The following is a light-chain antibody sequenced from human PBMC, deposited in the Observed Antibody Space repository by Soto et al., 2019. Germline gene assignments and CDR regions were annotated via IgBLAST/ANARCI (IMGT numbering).Light chain of an antibody. CDR2: QDS. CDR3: QAWDSSTVV. Sequence: SYELTQPPSVYVSPGQTASITCSGAKLGDKYACWYQQKPGQSPVLVIYQDSKRPSGIPERFSGSNSGNTATLTISGTQAMDEADYYGQAWDSSTVVFGGGTKLTVL. CDR1: KLGDKY. V-gene: IGLV3-1*01. J-gene: IGLJ2*01.